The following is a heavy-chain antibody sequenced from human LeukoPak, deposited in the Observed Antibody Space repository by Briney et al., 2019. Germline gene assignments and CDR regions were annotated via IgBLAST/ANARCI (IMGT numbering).Heavy chain of an antibody. CDR1: GGTFSSYA. CDR3: ARDGTTGTTFRFDP. Sequence: SVKVSCKASGGTFSSYAISWVRQAPGQGLEWMGGIIPVFGTANYAQKFQGRLTMTTDTSTSTAYMELRSLRSDDTAVYYCARDGTTGTTFRFDPWGQGILVTVSS. CDR2: IIPVFGTA. J-gene: IGHJ5*02. V-gene: IGHV1-69*05. D-gene: IGHD1-1*01.